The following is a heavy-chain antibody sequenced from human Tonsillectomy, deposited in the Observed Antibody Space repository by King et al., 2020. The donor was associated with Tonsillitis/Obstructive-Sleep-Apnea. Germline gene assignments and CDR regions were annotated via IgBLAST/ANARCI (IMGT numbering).Heavy chain of an antibody. CDR2: IYFSGIT. D-gene: IGHD3-10*01. J-gene: IGHJ6*03. V-gene: IGHV4-39*01. CDR3: ARGYYYMDV. Sequence: LQLQESGPGLVKPSETLSLTCTVSGGPISSSSYYWGWIRQPPGKGLGWIGSIYFSGITYYNPSLKSRVTISVDTYKNQFSLKLSSVNAADTAVYYCARGYYYMDVWGKGTTVTVSS. CDR1: GGPISSSSYY.